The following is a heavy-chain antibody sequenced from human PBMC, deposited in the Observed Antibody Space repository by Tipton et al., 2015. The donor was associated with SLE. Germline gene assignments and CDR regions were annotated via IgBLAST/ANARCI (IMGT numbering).Heavy chain of an antibody. CDR1: GFTFSDHY. D-gene: IGHD3-10*01. Sequence: GSLRLSCAASGFTFSDHYMDWVRQAPGKGLEWVGRTRNKANSYTAEYAASVKGRFTISRDDSKNSLYLQMNSLKTEDTAVYYCARDGGDYWGQGTLVTVSS. V-gene: IGHV3-72*01. J-gene: IGHJ4*02. CDR2: TRNKANSYTA. CDR3: ARDGGDY.